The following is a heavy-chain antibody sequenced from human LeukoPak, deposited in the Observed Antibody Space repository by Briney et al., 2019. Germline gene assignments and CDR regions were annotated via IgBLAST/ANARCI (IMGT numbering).Heavy chain of an antibody. CDR1: GFALNSYT. V-gene: IGHV3-48*04. D-gene: IGHD3-22*01. CDR2: ISSSGSTI. CDR3: ARDLYYDSSGYFGY. Sequence: GGSLRLSCAASGFALNSYTLSWVRQAPGKGLEWVSYISSSGSTIYYADSVKGRFTISRDNAKNSLYLQMNSLRAEDTAVYYCARDLYYDSSGYFGYWGQGTLVTVSS. J-gene: IGHJ4*02.